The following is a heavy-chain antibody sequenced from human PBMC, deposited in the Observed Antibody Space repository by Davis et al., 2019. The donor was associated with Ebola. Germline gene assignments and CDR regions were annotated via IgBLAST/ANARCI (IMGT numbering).Heavy chain of an antibody. D-gene: IGHD2-21*01. CDR1: GGSISSYY. J-gene: IGHJ4*02. CDR2: IYSSGGT. Sequence: SETLSLTCTVSGGSISSYYWSWIRQPPGKGLAWIGYIYSSGGTEYNPSLKSRVIMSVDTSKNQFSLKLTSVTAADTAVYYCARTDRVCRGGVCYSGNDFDFWGQGTLVTVSS. V-gene: IGHV4-59*01. CDR3: ARTDRVCRGGVCYSGNDFDF.